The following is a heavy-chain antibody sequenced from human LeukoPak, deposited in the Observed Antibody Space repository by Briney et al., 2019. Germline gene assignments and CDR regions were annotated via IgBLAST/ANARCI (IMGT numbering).Heavy chain of an antibody. CDR1: GGSISSSSSY. Sequence: PSETLSLTCTVSGGSISSSSSYWGWIRQPPGMGLEWIGSIYYSGSTYYNPSLKSRVTISVDTSKNQFSLKVSSVAAADTAVYYCVRCESSAYGIDVWGRGTLVTVSS. J-gene: IGHJ2*01. D-gene: IGHD3-22*01. CDR2: IYYSGST. CDR3: VRCESSAYGIDV. V-gene: IGHV4-39*01.